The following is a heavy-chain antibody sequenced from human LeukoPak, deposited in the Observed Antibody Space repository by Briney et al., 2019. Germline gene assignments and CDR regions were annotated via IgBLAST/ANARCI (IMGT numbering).Heavy chain of an antibody. CDR1: GYNFTSYW. V-gene: IGHV5-51*01. CDR3: ARHRIYFGSGTEGHDY. J-gene: IGHJ4*02. Sequence: GESLKISCKGSGYNFTSYWIAWVRQMPGKGLEWMGIIYPGDSDTRYSPSFQGQVTISADKSINTAYLQWSSLKASDTAMYYCARHRIYFGSGTEGHDYWGQGTLVTVSS. D-gene: IGHD3-10*01. CDR2: IYPGDSDT.